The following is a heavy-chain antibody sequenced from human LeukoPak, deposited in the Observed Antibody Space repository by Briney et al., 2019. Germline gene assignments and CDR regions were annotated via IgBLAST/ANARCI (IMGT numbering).Heavy chain of an antibody. CDR1: GGSISSYY. J-gene: IGHJ6*02. V-gene: IGHV4-4*07. Sequence: PSETLSLTCTVSGGSISSYYWSWIRQPAGKGLEWIGRIYTSGSTNYNPSLKSRATMSVDTSKNQFSLKLSSVTTADTAVYYCARDEGIQLWQHRPYYYYGMDVWGQGTTVTVSS. CDR3: ARDEGIQLWQHRPYYYYGMDV. D-gene: IGHD5-18*01. CDR2: IYTSGST.